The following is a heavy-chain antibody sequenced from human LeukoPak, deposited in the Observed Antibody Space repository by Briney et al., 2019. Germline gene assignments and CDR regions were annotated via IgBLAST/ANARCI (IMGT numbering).Heavy chain of an antibody. Sequence: SETLSLTYTVSGGSISSYYWSWIRQPPGKGLEWIGYIYYSGSTNYNPSLKSRVTISVDTSKNQFSLKLSSVTAADTAVYYCARVSSSSWYNWFDPWGQGTLVTVSS. CDR3: ARVSSSSWYNWFDP. D-gene: IGHD6-13*01. CDR1: GGSISSYY. CDR2: IYYSGST. V-gene: IGHV4-59*01. J-gene: IGHJ5*02.